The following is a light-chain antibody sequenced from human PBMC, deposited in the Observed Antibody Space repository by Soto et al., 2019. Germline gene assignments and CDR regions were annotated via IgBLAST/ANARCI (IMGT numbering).Light chain of an antibody. CDR3: QQYYRSPPT. J-gene: IGKJ2*01. CDR2: LVS. Sequence: DIVMTQSPDSLAVSLGERATINCKSSQSVLDISNNKNYLAWYQQKPRQPPKLLIYLVSARESVVPDRFSGSGSGTDFALTISSLQAEDVAVYYCQQYYRSPPTFGQGTKLEIK. V-gene: IGKV4-1*01. CDR1: QSVLDISNNKNY.